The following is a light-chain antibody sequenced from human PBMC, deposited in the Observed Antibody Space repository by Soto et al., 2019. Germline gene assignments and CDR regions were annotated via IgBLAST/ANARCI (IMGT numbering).Light chain of an antibody. Sequence: DSQMTQSPSTQSASVGVRVTITWRASQSISSWLAWYQQKPGKAPKLLIYDASSLESGVPSRFSSSGSGTEFTLTISSLQPDDFATYYCQQYNSYSWTFGQGPKVELK. CDR1: QSISSW. V-gene: IGKV1-5*01. CDR2: DAS. CDR3: QQYNSYSWT. J-gene: IGKJ1*01.